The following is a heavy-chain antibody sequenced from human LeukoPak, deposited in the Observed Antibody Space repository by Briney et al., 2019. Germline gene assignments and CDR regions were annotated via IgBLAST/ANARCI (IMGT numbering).Heavy chain of an antibody. CDR2: INHSGNT. CDR3: AREGLTTIGVIDV. J-gene: IGHJ6*03. V-gene: IGHV4-34*01. D-gene: IGHD1-1*01. Sequence: SETLSLTCAVYGGSFSGYCWSWIRQPPGKGLEWIAEINHSGNTNYNPSLKSRITISVDTSKNQFSLKLSSVTAADTAVYYCAREGLTTIGVIDVWGKGTTVTVSS. CDR1: GGSFSGYC.